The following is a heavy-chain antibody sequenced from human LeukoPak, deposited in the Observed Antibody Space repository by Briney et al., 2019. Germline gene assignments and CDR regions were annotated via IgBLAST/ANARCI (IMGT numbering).Heavy chain of an antibody. V-gene: IGHV3-33*01. Sequence: GGSLRLSCAASGFTFSTYGMHWVRQAPGKGPEWVAAIRYDGSNKNYEDSVKGRFTISRDNSENTLYLQMNSLRAEDTAVYYCARALSAMVPDYWGQGNLLTVSS. D-gene: IGHD5-18*01. CDR3: ARALSAMVPDY. J-gene: IGHJ4*02. CDR1: GFTFSTYG. CDR2: IRYDGSNK.